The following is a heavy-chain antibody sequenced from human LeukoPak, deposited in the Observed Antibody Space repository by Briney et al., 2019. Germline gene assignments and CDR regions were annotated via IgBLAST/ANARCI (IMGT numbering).Heavy chain of an antibody. D-gene: IGHD3-3*01. CDR3: ARDTIFGVPRYYYYGMDV. Sequence: GASVKVSCKASGGTFSSYAISWVRQAPGQGLEWMGRIIPILGIANYAQKFQGRVTITADKSTSTAYMELSSLRSEDTAVYYCARDTIFGVPRYYYYGMDVWGQGTTVTVSS. V-gene: IGHV1-69*04. CDR2: IIPILGIA. J-gene: IGHJ6*02. CDR1: GGTFSSYA.